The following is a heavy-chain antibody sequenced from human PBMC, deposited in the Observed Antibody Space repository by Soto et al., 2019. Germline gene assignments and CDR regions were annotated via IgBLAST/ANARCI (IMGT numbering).Heavy chain of an antibody. V-gene: IGHV1-18*01. CDR3: ARDRLRGYDSSGFYS. J-gene: IGHJ4*02. Sequence: EASVKVSCKASGYSFSFYGINWVRQAPGQGLEWMGWINPSDGNRNFVQKFEDRVTMTTATSTNTVFLELRSLKSDDTAIYYCARDRLRGYDSSGFYSWGQGTMVTVSS. CDR1: GYSFSFYG. D-gene: IGHD3-22*01. CDR2: INPSDGNR.